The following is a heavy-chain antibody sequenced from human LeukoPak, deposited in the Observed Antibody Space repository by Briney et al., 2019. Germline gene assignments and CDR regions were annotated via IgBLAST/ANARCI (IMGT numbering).Heavy chain of an antibody. CDR1: GFTFSSYG. CDR3: AKVATPNTLDALDI. CDR2: ISLSDSI. Sequence: GGSLRLSCAASGFTFSSYGMSWVRQAPGKELEWVSLISLSDSIFYADSVKGRFTISRDNSKSTVHLQMDGLRVDDTAVYYCAKVATPNTLDALDIWGQGTMVTVSS. D-gene: IGHD1/OR15-1a*01. V-gene: IGHV3-23*01. J-gene: IGHJ3*02.